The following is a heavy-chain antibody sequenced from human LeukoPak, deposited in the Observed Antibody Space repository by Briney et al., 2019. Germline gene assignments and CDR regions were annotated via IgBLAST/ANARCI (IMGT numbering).Heavy chain of an antibody. J-gene: IGHJ6*02. V-gene: IGHV3-74*01. CDR1: GFTLSRYW. CDR2: IEPDGSRI. Sequence: HAGGSLRLSCAASGFTLSRYWMHWVRQVPGKGLVWVSRIEPDGSRITYADSLKGRFTMSRDNAKNTLYLQMNSLRAEDTAVYYCARGGGWSFGDYYGMDVWGQGTTVTVSS. D-gene: IGHD3-10*01. CDR3: ARGGGWSFGDYYGMDV.